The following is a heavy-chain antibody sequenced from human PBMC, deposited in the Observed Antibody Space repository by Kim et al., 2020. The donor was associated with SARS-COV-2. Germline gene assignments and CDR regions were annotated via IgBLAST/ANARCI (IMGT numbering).Heavy chain of an antibody. V-gene: IGHV1-46*01. J-gene: IGHJ4*02. CDR3: ARDYYETSAYRRPDY. D-gene: IGHD3-22*01. Sequence: QKFQGRVTMTSDTSTSTVYMDLSSLRSEDTAVYYCARDYYETSAYRRPDYWGQGTLVTVSS.